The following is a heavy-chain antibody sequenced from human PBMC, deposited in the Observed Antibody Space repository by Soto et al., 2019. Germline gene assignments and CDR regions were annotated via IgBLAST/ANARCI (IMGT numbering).Heavy chain of an antibody. CDR1: GYSFTSYW. CDR2: IYPGDSDT. V-gene: IGHV5-51*01. J-gene: IGHJ6*04. Sequence: PGESLKISCMGSGYSFTSYWIGWVRQMPGKGLEWMGIIYPGDSDTRYSPSFQGQVTISADKSISTAYLQWSSLKASDTAMYYCARQMGSRPSYYYYGMDVRGKGTTFTASS. D-gene: IGHD2-15*01. CDR3: ARQMGSRPSYYYYGMDV.